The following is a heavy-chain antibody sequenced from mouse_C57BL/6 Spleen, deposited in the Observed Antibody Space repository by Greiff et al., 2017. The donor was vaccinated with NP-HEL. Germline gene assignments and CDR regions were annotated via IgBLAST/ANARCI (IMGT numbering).Heavy chain of an antibody. CDR1: GYTFTSYW. D-gene: IGHD1-1*01. J-gene: IGHJ1*03. V-gene: IGHV1-53*01. Sequence: QVQLQQPGTELVKPGASVKLSCKASGYTFTSYWMHWVKQRPGQGLEWIGNINPSNGGTNYNEKFKSKATLTVDKSSSTAYMQLSSLTSEDSAVYYCARNGYPMWTTVGDWYFEVWGTGTTVTVSS. CDR3: ARNGYPMWTTVGDWYFEV. CDR2: INPSNGGT.